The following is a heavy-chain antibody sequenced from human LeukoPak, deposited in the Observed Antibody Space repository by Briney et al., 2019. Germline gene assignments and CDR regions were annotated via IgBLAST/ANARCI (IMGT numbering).Heavy chain of an antibody. V-gene: IGHV3-33*08. CDR3: ARVRNGGNSGFIYYGMDV. CDR2: IWYDGSNK. D-gene: IGHD4-23*01. Sequence: GGSLRLSCAASGFTFSTYWMHWVRQAPGKGLEWVAVIWYDGSNKYYADSVKGRFTISRDNSKNTLYLQMNSLRAEDTAVYYCARVRNGGNSGFIYYGMDVWGQGTTVTVSS. CDR1: GFTFSTYW. J-gene: IGHJ6*02.